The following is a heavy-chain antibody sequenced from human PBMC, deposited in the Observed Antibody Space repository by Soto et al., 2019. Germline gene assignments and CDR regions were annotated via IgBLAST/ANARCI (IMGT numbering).Heavy chain of an antibody. CDR1: GGSIRSSNW. CDR2: IYHSGST. J-gene: IGHJ4*02. V-gene: IGHV4-4*02. CDR3: ARSFRLAARPPFDY. D-gene: IGHD6-6*01. Sequence: SETLSLTCAVSGGSIRSSNWWSWVRQPPGKGLEWIGEIYHSGSTTYNPSLKSRVTISVDKSKNQFSLKLSSVTAADTAVYYCARSFRLAARPPFDYWGQGTLVTVSS.